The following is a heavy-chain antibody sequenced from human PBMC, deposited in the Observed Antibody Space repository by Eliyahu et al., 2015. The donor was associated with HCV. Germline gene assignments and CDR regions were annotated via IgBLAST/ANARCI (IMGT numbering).Heavy chain of an antibody. V-gene: IGHV3-23*01. Sequence: EVQLLESGGGLVQPGGSLXLSXXAXGFTFSSYAMXWVRQAPGKGLEWVSAISXSGGSTYYADSVKGRFTISRDNSKNTLYLQMNSLRAEDTAVYYCAKVRSIAVALDYWGQGTLVTVSS. CDR1: GFTFSSYA. J-gene: IGHJ4*02. D-gene: IGHD6-19*01. CDR2: ISXSGGST. CDR3: AKVRSIAVALDY.